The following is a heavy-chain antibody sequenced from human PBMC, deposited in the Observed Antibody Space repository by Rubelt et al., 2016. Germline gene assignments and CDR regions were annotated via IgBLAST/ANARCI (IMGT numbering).Heavy chain of an antibody. CDR3: AKDPLSGTPKALFDY. CDR2: ISGGSETI. Sequence: GKGLEWVSGISGGSETIYYADSVKGRFTISRDNSKNTLYLQMNSLRAEDTAVYYCAKDPLSGTPKALFDYWGQGTLVTVSS. V-gene: IGHV3-23*01. D-gene: IGHD3-10*01. J-gene: IGHJ4*02.